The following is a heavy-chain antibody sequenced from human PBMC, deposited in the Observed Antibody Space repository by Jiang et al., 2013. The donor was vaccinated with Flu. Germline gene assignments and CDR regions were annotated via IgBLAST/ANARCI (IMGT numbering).Heavy chain of an antibody. CDR2: ISSSGSTI. Sequence: FSDYYMSWIRQAPGKGLEWVSYISSSGSTIYYADSVKGRFTISRDNAKNSLYLQMNSLRAEDTAVYYCAAHGDFYYFDYWGQGTLVTVSS. D-gene: IGHD4-17*01. J-gene: IGHJ4*02. CDR3: AAHGDFYYFDY. CDR1: FSDYY. V-gene: IGHV3-11*04.